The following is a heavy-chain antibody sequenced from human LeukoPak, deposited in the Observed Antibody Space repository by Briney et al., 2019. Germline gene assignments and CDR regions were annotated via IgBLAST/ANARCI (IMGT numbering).Heavy chain of an antibody. V-gene: IGHV1-2*02. D-gene: IGHD4-17*01. Sequence: ASVKVSCKASGYTFTGYYMHWVRQAPGQGLEWMGWINPNSGGTNYAQKFQGRVTMARDTSISTAYMELSRLRSDDTAVYYCARGYGDLRPDYFDYWGQGTLVTVSS. CDR3: ARGYGDLRPDYFDY. CDR1: GYTFTGYY. CDR2: INPNSGGT. J-gene: IGHJ4*02.